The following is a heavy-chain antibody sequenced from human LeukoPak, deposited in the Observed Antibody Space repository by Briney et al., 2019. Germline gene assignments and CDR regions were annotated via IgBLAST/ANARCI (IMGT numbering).Heavy chain of an antibody. CDR3: ARGHRYCSGGSCYSVNWFDP. J-gene: IGHJ5*02. D-gene: IGHD2-15*01. CDR2: MYYSGST. CDR1: GDSISSGDYY. V-gene: IGHV4-30-4*01. Sequence: SQTLSLTCTVSGDSISSGDYYWRWIRQPRGKGLEWIVYMYYSGSTYYNPSLKSRITISVDTSKNQFSLKLSSVTAADTAVYYCARGHRYCSGGSCYSVNWFDPWGQGTLVTVSS.